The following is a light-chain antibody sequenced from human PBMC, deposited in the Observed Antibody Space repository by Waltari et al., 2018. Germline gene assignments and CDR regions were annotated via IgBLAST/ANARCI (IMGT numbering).Light chain of an antibody. CDR2: WES. Sequence: DIVMTQSPDSLAVSLGERATINCKSSQSVLYSSNNKNYLTWSQQKPGQPPKLLISWESTRESGVPDRFSGSASGTDFTLTISSLQAEDVAVYYCQQYYSAPYTFGQGTKLEIK. CDR3: QQYYSAPYT. V-gene: IGKV4-1*01. CDR1: QSVLYSSNNKNY. J-gene: IGKJ2*01.